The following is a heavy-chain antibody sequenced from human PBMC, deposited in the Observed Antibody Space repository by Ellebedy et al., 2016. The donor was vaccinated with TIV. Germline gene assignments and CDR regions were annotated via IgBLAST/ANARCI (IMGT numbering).Heavy chain of an antibody. CDR3: ARNILRFLNAFEI. V-gene: IGHV4-34*01. CDR2: VDHGGST. D-gene: IGHD3-3*01. Sequence: SETLSLTCAVYGGSFSGYSWSWIRQPPGRGLEWIGDVDHGGSTNYNPSLKSRVTISLDTSKNHFSLKLSSVTAADTAVYYCARNILRFLNAFEIWGQGTMVTVSS. CDR1: GGSFSGYS. J-gene: IGHJ3*02.